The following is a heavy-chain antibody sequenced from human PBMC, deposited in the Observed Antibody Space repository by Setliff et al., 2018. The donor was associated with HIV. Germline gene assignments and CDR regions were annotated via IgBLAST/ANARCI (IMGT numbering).Heavy chain of an antibody. V-gene: IGHV4-34*01. CDR1: GGSFSGYY. CDR2: INHSGST. J-gene: IGHJ4*02. CDR3: AAASSWDPLLDY. Sequence: PSETLSLTCAVYGGSFSGYYWGWIRQPPGKGLEWIGEINHSGSTNYNPSLKSRVTISVDTSMDQFSLKLNSVNAADTAVYYCAAASSWDPLLDYWGQGTLVTVSS. D-gene: IGHD6-13*01.